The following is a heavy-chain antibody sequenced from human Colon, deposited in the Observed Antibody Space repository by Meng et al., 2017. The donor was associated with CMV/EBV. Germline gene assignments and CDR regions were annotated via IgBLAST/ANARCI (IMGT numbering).Heavy chain of an antibody. V-gene: IGHV3-74*01. J-gene: IGHJ4*02. CDR1: GLTFSSKW. Sequence: EVQLWESGGGLVQPGGSLRLSCAASGLTFSSKWMHLVRQGPGKGLVWVSRINTDGSTTYYADSVKGRFTISRDNAKNTLYLQMNSLRAEDTAVYYCASRDYWGQGTLVTVSS. CDR3: ASRDY. CDR2: INTDGSTT.